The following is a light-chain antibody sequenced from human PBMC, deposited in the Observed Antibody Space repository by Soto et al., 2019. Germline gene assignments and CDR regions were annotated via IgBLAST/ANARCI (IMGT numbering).Light chain of an antibody. J-gene: IGLJ2*01. Sequence: QSALTQPPSASGTPGQRVTISCSGSSSNIGSNYVYWYQQLPGTAPKLLIYRNNQRPSGVPDRFSGSKSGTSASLAISGLRSEDEADYYCAAWDDSLSGLVFGGGTQLT. CDR2: RNN. CDR3: AAWDDSLSGLV. CDR1: SSNIGSNY. V-gene: IGLV1-47*01.